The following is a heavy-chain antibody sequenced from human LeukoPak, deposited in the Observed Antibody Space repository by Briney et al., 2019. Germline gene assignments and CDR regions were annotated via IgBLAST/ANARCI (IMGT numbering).Heavy chain of an antibody. D-gene: IGHD2-8*01. J-gene: IGHJ3*02. CDR1: GGSFSGYY. CDR3: ARGSRAILYEAATSYLKRTSPDDAFDI. Sequence: PSETLSLTCAVYGGSFSGYYWSWIRQPPGKGLEWIGEINHSGSTNYNPSLKSRVTISVDTSKDQFSLKLSSVTAADTAVYYCARGSRAILYEAATSYLKRTSPDDAFDIWGQGTMVTVSS. V-gene: IGHV4-34*01. CDR2: INHSGST.